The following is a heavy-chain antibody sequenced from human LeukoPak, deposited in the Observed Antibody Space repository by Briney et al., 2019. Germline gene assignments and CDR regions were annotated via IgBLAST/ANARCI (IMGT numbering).Heavy chain of an antibody. Sequence: GGSLRLSCAASGFTFSSYAMSWVRQAPGKGLEWVSAISGSGGSTYYADSVKGQFTISRDNSKNTLYLQMNSLRAEDTAVYYCAKAMGGAYYYDSSGYPPLEAYYFDYWGQGTLVTVSS. CDR3: AKAMGGAYYYDSSGYPPLEAYYFDY. D-gene: IGHD3-22*01. CDR1: GFTFSSYA. J-gene: IGHJ4*02. V-gene: IGHV3-23*01. CDR2: ISGSGGST.